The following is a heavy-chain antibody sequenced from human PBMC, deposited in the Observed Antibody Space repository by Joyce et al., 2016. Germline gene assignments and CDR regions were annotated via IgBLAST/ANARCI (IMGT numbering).Heavy chain of an antibody. CDR3: ARDSIGYCTSTSCRDYYYYYMDV. J-gene: IGHJ6*03. V-gene: IGHV3-48*02. CDR1: GFTFSSYS. Sequence: EVQLVESGGGLVQPGGSLRLSCAASGFTFSSYSMNWVRQAPGKGLEWVSYITSRRSTREYADSGKGRFTIARDNAKNSLYLQMNSLRDEDTAVYYCARDSIGYCTSTSCRDYYYYYMDVWGKGTTVTVSS. CDR2: ITSRRSTR. D-gene: IGHD2-2*03.